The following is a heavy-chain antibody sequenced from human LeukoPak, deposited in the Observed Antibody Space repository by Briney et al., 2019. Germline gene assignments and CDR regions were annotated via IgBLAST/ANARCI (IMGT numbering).Heavy chain of an antibody. CDR1: GGSISSSSYY. CDR3: AGRTYYDFWIDP. D-gene: IGHD3-3*01. Sequence: SETLSLTCTVSGGSISSSSYYWGWIRQPPGKGLEWIGSIYYSGSTYYNPSLKSRVTISVDTSKNQLSLKLSSVTAADTAVYYCAGRTYYDFWIDPWGQGTLVTVSS. V-gene: IGHV4-39*01. CDR2: IYYSGST. J-gene: IGHJ5*02.